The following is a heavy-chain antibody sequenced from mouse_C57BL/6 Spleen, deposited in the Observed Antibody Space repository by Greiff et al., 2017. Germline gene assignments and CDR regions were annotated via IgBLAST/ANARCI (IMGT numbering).Heavy chain of an antibody. V-gene: IGHV10-1*01. J-gene: IGHJ4*01. D-gene: IGHD2-5*01. CDR2: IRSKSNNYAT. CDR3: VRHPLYSNPYYYAMDY. Sequence: EVQRVESGGGLVQPKGSLKLSCAASGFSFNTYAMNWVRQAPGKGLEWVARIRSKSNNYATYYADSVKDRFTISRDDSESMLYLQMNNLKTEDTAMYYCVRHPLYSNPYYYAMDYWGQGTSVTVSS. CDR1: GFSFNTYA.